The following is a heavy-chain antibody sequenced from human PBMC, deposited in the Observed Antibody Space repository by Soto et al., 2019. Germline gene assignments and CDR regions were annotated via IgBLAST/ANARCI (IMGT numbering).Heavy chain of an antibody. Sequence: ASVKVSCKASGYTFTSYYIHWVQQAPGQGLEWMGRINPSGGRTSHAQKFQGRVTMTRNTSISTAYMELSSLRSEDTAVYYCAIKWEYGAFDIWGQGTMVTVS. D-gene: IGHD1-26*01. CDR1: GYTFTSYY. J-gene: IGHJ3*02. CDR2: INPSGGRT. CDR3: AIKWEYGAFDI. V-gene: IGHV1-46*01.